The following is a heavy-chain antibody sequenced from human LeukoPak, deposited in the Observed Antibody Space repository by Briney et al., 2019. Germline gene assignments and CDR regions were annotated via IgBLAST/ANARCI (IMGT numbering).Heavy chain of an antibody. D-gene: IGHD6-13*01. V-gene: IGHV3-21*01. CDR3: ARESGSSWPSTDYHYYYYGMDV. CDR2: ISSSSSYI. Sequence: GGSLRLSCAASGFTLSSYSMNWVRQAPGKGLEWVSSISSSSSYIYYADSVKGRFTISRDNAKNSLYLQMNSLRAEDTAVYYCARESGSSWPSTDYHYYYYGMDVWGQGTTVTVSS. J-gene: IGHJ6*02. CDR1: GFTLSSYS.